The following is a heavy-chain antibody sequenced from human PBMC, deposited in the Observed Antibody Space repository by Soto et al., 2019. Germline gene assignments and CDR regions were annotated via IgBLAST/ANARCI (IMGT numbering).Heavy chain of an antibody. CDR3: AKETYSGPLDY. CDR2: ISYDGSNK. D-gene: IGHD2-15*01. V-gene: IGHV3-30*18. Sequence: QVQLVESGGGVVQPGRSLRLSCAASGFTFSSYGMHWVRQAPGKGLEWVAVISYDGSNKYYADSVKGRFTISRDNSKNPLYLQMNSRRAEDTADYYCAKETYSGPLDYWGKGTLATVSS. J-gene: IGHJ4*02. CDR1: GFTFSSYG.